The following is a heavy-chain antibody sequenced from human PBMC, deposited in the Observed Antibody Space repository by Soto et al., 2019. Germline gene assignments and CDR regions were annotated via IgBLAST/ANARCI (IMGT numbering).Heavy chain of an antibody. Sequence: GGSLRLSCAVSGITVSRVFLTWGRQGPGKGLEWISILYPNDRAYYVDSGKGLVTISTDTSKEPLFLQMNGLRVDDTAVYYCARADSSYADLDYWGQGPLVTVSS. J-gene: IGHJ4*02. CDR2: LYPNDRA. D-gene: IGHD2-2*01. CDR3: ARADSSYADLDY. CDR1: GITVSRVF. V-gene: IGHV3-66*01.